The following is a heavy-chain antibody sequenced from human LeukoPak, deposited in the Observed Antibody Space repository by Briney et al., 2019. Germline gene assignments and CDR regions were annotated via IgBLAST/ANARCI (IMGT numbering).Heavy chain of an antibody. D-gene: IGHD3-22*01. V-gene: IGHV3-30*02. CDR1: GFTFSSYG. CDR2: IQYDGSNK. J-gene: IGHJ4*02. Sequence: GGSLRLSCAASGFTFSSYGMHWVRQAPGKGLEWVAFIQYDGSNKYYADSVKGRFTISRDNSKNTLYLQMNSLRAEDTAVYYCAKAPSRGYDTSGYYYWGQGTLVTASS. CDR3: AKAPSRGYDTSGYYY.